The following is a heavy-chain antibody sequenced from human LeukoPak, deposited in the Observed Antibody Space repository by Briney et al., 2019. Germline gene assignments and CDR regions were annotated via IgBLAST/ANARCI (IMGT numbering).Heavy chain of an antibody. CDR1: GFTFSSYT. Sequence: GGSLRLSCAASGFTFSSYTMHWVRQAPGKGLEWVSVISYDGSNKYYADSVKGRFTISRDNSKSTLFLQMNSPSAEDTAVYYCARGIAATNYMDVWGKGTTVTVSS. CDR2: ISYDGSNK. V-gene: IGHV3-30-3*01. J-gene: IGHJ6*03. CDR3: ARGIAATNYMDV. D-gene: IGHD6-13*01.